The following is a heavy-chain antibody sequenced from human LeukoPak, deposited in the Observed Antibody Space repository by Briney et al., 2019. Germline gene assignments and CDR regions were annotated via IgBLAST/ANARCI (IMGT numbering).Heavy chain of an antibody. Sequence: PGGSLRLSCAASGFTFSSYAMSWVRQAPGKGLEWVSAISGSGGSTYYAASVKDRFTISRDNSKNTLYLQMNSLRAEDTAVYYCAKDWAVASSHPYYGMDVWGQGTTVTVSS. J-gene: IGHJ6*02. CDR1: GFTFSSYA. D-gene: IGHD6-19*01. CDR2: ISGSGGST. V-gene: IGHV3-23*01. CDR3: AKDWAVASSHPYYGMDV.